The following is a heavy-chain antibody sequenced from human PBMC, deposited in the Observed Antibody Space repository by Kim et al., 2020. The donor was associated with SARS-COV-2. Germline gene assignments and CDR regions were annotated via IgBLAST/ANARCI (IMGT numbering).Heavy chain of an antibody. V-gene: IGHV1-69*01. Sequence: AQKFQGRVTITADESTSTAYMELSSLRSEDTAVYYCARIRPFDYYYGMDVWGQGTTVTVSS. CDR3: ARIRPFDYYYGMDV. J-gene: IGHJ6*02.